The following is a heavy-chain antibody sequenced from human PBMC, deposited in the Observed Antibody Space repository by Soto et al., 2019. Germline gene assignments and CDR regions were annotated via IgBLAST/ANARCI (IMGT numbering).Heavy chain of an antibody. V-gene: IGHV3-49*04. CDR1: GFTFGDYA. D-gene: IGHD4-17*01. J-gene: IGHJ5*02. CDR3: TRINGDFDLNWFDP. Sequence: GGSLRLSCTASGFTFGDYAMRWVRQAPGKGLEWVGFIRSKAYGGTTEYAASVKGRFTISRDDSKSIAYLQMNSLKTEDTAVYYCTRINGDFDLNWFDPWGQGTLVTVSS. CDR2: IRSKAYGGTT.